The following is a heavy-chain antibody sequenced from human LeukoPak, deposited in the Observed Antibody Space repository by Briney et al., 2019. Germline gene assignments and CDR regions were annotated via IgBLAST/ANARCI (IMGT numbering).Heavy chain of an antibody. CDR3: ARARIVVVPAANWFDP. CDR1: GGSISSYY. V-gene: IGHV4-59*12. Sequence: SETLSLTCTVSGGSISSYYWSWIRQPPGKGLEWIGYIYYSGSTNYNPSLKSRVTISVDTSKNQFSLKLSSVTAADTAVYYCARARIVVVPAANWFDPWGQGTLVTVSS. D-gene: IGHD2-2*01. J-gene: IGHJ5*02. CDR2: IYYSGST.